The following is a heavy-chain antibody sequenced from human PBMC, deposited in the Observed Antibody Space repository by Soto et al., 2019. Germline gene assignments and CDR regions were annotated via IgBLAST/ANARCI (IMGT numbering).Heavy chain of an antibody. CDR3: ARELNSGYDDYYYGMDV. J-gene: IGHJ6*02. Sequence: ASETLSLTCTVSGGSVSSGSYYWSWIRQPPGKGLEWIGYIYYSGSTNYNPSLKSRVTISVDTSKNQFSLKLSSVTAADTAVYYCARELNSGYDDYYYGMDVWGQGTTVTVSS. CDR2: IYYSGST. D-gene: IGHD5-12*01. V-gene: IGHV4-61*01. CDR1: GGSVSSGSYY.